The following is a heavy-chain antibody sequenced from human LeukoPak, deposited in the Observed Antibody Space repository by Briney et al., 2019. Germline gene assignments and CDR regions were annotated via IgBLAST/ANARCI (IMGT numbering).Heavy chain of an antibody. CDR3: ARASPHRPSYCGGDCGGYYYYYYMDV. Sequence: SETLSLTCTVSGGSISSYYWSWIRQPPGKGLEWIGYIYYSGSTNYNPSLKSRVTISVDTSKNQFSLKLSSVTAADTAVYYCARASPHRPSYCGGDCGGYYYYYYMDVWGKGTTVTVSS. J-gene: IGHJ6*03. V-gene: IGHV4-59*01. CDR1: GGSISSYY. CDR2: IYYSGST. D-gene: IGHD2-21*02.